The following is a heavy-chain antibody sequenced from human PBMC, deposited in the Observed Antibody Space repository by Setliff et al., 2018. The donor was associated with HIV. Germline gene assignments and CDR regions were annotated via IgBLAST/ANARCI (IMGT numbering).Heavy chain of an antibody. CDR1: GFTFSTYT. CDR2: ITSVSNYI. Sequence: GGSLRLSCAPSGFTFSTYTMNWVRQAPGKGLEWVSSITSVSNYIYYADSVQGRFTISRDDAKNSLFLQMNSLRAEDTAIYYCARGLYPPPDAFDIWGQGTMVTVSS. D-gene: IGHD2-2*02. CDR3: ARGLYPPPDAFDI. V-gene: IGHV3-21*01. J-gene: IGHJ3*02.